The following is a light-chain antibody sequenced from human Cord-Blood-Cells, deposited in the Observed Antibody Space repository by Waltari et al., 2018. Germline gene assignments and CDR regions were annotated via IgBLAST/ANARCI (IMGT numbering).Light chain of an antibody. CDR3: QSYDSSLSGYV. CDR1: SSNIGAGYD. CDR2: GNS. Sequence: QSVLTQPPSVSGAPGQRVTISCTGSSSNIGAGYDVHWYQQLPGTAPKLLIYGNSNRPSGVPDRVSGSKSGTSASLAITGLQAEDEADYYCQSYDSSLSGYVFGTGTKVTGL. V-gene: IGLV1-40*01. J-gene: IGLJ1*01.